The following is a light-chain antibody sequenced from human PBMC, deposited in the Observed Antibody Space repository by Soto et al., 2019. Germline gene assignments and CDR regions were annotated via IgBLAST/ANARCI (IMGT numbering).Light chain of an antibody. CDR1: SSDVGVYNY. V-gene: IGLV2-14*01. CDR3: SSYTSSSTPYV. CDR2: DVS. Sequence: QSAVTQPASVSGSPGQSITISCTGTSSDVGVYNYVSWYQQHPGKVPKLMIYDVSNRPSGVSNRFSGSKSGNTASLTISGLQAEDEADYYCSSYTSSSTPYVFGTGTKVTVL. J-gene: IGLJ1*01.